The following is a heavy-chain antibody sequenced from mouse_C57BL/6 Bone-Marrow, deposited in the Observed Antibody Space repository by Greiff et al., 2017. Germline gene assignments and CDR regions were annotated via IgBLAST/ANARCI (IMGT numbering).Heavy chain of an antibody. CDR1: GFNIKDDY. CDR3: TTDPLYGPNAY. CDR2: IDPENGDT. V-gene: IGHV14-4*01. D-gene: IGHD1-1*02. Sequence: VQLQQSGAELVRPGASVKLSCTASGFNIKDDYMHWVKQRPEQGLEWIGWIDPENGDTEYASKFQGKATITADTSSNTAYLQLSSLTSEDTAVYYCTTDPLYGPNAYWGQGTLVTVSA. J-gene: IGHJ3*01.